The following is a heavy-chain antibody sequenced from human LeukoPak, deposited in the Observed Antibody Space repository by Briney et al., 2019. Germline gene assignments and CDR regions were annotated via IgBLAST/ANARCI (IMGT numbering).Heavy chain of an antibody. V-gene: IGHV3-23*01. D-gene: IGHD6-13*01. CDR1: GFTFSSYA. J-gene: IGHJ3*02. CDR3: AKETRRIAAAVDAFDI. CDR2: ISGSGGST. Sequence: GGSLRLSCAASGFTFSSYAMSWVRQAPGKGLEWVSAISGSGGSTYYADSVKGRFTISRDNSKNTLYLQMNSLRAEDTAVYYCAKETRRIAAAVDAFDIWGQGTMVTVSS.